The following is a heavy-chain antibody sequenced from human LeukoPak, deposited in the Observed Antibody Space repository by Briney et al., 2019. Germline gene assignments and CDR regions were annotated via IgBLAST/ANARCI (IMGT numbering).Heavy chain of an antibody. Sequence: ASVKVSCKASGYTFTSYDINWVRQATGQGLEWMGWMNPNSGNTGYAQKFQGRVTMTRNTSISTAYMELSSLRSVDTAVYYCASSYYAGYSSSWYNWYFDLWGRGTLVAVSS. CDR2: MNPNSGNT. CDR1: GYTFTSYD. V-gene: IGHV1-8*01. D-gene: IGHD6-13*01. J-gene: IGHJ2*01. CDR3: ASSYYAGYSSSWYNWYFDL.